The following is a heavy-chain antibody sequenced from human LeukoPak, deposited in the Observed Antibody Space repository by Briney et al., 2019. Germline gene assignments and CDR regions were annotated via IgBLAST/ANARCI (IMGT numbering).Heavy chain of an antibody. D-gene: IGHD3-16*02. CDR1: GGTFSSYA. CDR2: IIPILGIA. Sequence: ASVKVSCKASGGTFSSYAISWVRQAPGQGLEWMGRIIPILGIANYAQKFQGRVTITADKSTSTAYMELSSLRSGDTAVYYCARGEYDYVWGSYRPIDYWGQGTLVTVSS. CDR3: ARGEYDYVWGSYRPIDY. V-gene: IGHV1-69*04. J-gene: IGHJ4*02.